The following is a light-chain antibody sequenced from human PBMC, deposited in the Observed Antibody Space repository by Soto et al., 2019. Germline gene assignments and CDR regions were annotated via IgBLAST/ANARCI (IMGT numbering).Light chain of an antibody. CDR1: QSILYSSNNKTY. CDR2: WAS. Sequence: DIVMTQSPDSLAVSLGERATINCKSSQSILYSSNNKTYLAWYQQKPGQPPKLLIYWASTRESGVPDRFSGSGSGTDFTLTINSLLAEDVAVYYCQQYYSPPLTFGGGTKVEIK. J-gene: IGKJ4*01. CDR3: QQYYSPPLT. V-gene: IGKV4-1*01.